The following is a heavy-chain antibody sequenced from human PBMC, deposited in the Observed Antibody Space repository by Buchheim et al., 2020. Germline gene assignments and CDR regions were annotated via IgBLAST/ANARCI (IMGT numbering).Heavy chain of an antibody. V-gene: IGHV3-23*04. CDR3: ARGASTITRHFDN. D-gene: IGHD3-3*01. CDR1: GFVFSTYS. J-gene: IGHJ4*01. Sequence: DVQVVESGGGLVQPGGSLRLSCAASGFVFSTYSMNWVRQAPGKGPEWVSILSANGGEAHYADSVKGRFTISRDNSKNTLYLQLISLRADDTAVYYCARGASTITRHFDNWGQGTL. CDR2: LSANGGEA.